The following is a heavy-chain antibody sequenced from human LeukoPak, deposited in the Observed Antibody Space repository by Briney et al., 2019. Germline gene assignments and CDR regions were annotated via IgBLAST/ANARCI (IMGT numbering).Heavy chain of an antibody. D-gene: IGHD3-3*01. J-gene: IGHJ6*03. Sequence: GGSLRLSCAASGFTFSNDWMSWVRQAPGKGLEWVSIIYSGGSTYYADSVKGRFTISRDNSKNTLYLQMNSLRAEDTAVYYCARLGYYDLWSGPYYMDVWGKGTTVTVSS. CDR3: ARLGYYDLWSGPYYMDV. CDR1: GFTFSNDW. CDR2: IYSGGST. V-gene: IGHV3-66*04.